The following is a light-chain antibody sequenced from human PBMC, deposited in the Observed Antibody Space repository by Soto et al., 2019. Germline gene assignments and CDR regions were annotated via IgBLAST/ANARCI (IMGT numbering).Light chain of an antibody. V-gene: IGKV3-15*01. J-gene: IGKJ5*01. CDR2: GAS. CDR3: QQYKNWPL. Sequence: MMMTQSPATLSVSPGERVTLSCRTSHSVNSHVAWYQQKPGQAPRLLLYGASTRATVIPVRFSASGFGTEFTLTISSLQSEDFAVYYCQQYKNWPLFGQGTRLEIK. CDR1: HSVNSH.